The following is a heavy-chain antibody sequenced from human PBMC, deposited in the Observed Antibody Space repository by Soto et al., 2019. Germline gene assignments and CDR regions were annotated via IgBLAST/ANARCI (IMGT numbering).Heavy chain of an antibody. CDR3: ARHIVVVPAAIGMDV. CDR1: GFTFSSYW. D-gene: IGHD2-2*01. Sequence: GGSLRLSCAASGFTFSSYWMSWVRQAPGKGLEWVANIKQDGSEKYYVDSVKGRFTISRDNAKNSLYLQMNSLRAEDTAVYYCARHIVVVPAAIGMDVWGQGTTVTVSS. CDR2: IKQDGSEK. V-gene: IGHV3-7*03. J-gene: IGHJ6*02.